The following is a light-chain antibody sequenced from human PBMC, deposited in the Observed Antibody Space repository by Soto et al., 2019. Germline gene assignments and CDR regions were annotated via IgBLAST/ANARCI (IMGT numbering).Light chain of an antibody. CDR3: QNWGFGIVV. Sequence: QSVLTQSPSASASLGASVKLTCTLSSGHSNYAIAWHQQQSEKGPRYLMKLNSDGSHSKGDGIPDRFSGSSSGAERYLTISSLQSEDEADYYCQNWGFGIVVFGGGTKLTFL. V-gene: IGLV4-69*01. CDR1: SGHSNYA. J-gene: IGLJ2*01. CDR2: LNSDGSH.